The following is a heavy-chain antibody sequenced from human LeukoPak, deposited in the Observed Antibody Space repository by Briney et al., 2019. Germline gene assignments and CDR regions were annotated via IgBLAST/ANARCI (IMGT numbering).Heavy chain of an antibody. Sequence: GGSLRLSCAASGFTFSSFEMNWVRQAPGKGLEWVSYISSSGSTIYYADSVKGRFTISRDNAKDSLYLQMNSLRAEDTAIYYCARGAATNLWPSDYWGQGTLVTVSS. CDR3: ARGAATNLWPSDY. D-gene: IGHD3-10*01. V-gene: IGHV3-48*03. CDR2: ISSSGSTI. CDR1: GFTFSSFE. J-gene: IGHJ4*02.